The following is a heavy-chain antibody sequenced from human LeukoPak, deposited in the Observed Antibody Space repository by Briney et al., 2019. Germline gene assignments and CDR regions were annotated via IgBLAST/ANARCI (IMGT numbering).Heavy chain of an antibody. V-gene: IGHV3-7*03. CDR3: ARPAYGSGSYHLYYFDY. CDR2: IKQDGSEK. Sequence: GGSLRLSCAASGFTYSSYWMSWVRQGPGKGLEWVANIKQDGSEKYYVDSVKGRFTISRDNAKNSLYLQMNSLRAEDTAVYYCARPAYGSGSYHLYYFDYWGQGTLVTVSS. D-gene: IGHD3-10*01. J-gene: IGHJ4*02. CDR1: GFTYSSYW.